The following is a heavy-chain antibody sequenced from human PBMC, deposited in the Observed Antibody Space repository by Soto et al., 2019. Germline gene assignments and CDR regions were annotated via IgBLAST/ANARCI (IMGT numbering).Heavy chain of an antibody. V-gene: IGHV1-3*01. D-gene: IGHD6-13*01. Sequence: ASVKVSCKASGYTFTTYAMHWVRQAPGQGLEWMGWINAGNGNIKYSQKFQDRVTITRDTSASTAYMELSSLKSEDTAVYYCARDRFTLDSSTWYFDSWAREPWSPSPQ. J-gene: IGHJ4*02. CDR3: ARDRFTLDSSTWYFDS. CDR2: INAGNGNI. CDR1: GYTFTTYA.